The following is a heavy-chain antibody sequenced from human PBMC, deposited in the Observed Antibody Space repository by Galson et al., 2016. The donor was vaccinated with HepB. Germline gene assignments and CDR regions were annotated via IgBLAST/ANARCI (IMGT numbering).Heavy chain of an antibody. D-gene: IGHD4-17*01. CDR2: IYWDDDK. Sequence: PALVKPTQTLTLTCTFSGFSLSTGGVGVGWIRQPPGKALEWLAFIYWDDDKRYSPHLKTRLTITKDTSKNQVVLTMSNLDPVDTAKYYCAHSRARQYYGDSVHPFDIWGQGTMVTVSS. J-gene: IGHJ3*02. CDR3: AHSRARQYYGDSVHPFDI. V-gene: IGHV2-5*02. CDR1: GFSLSTGGVG.